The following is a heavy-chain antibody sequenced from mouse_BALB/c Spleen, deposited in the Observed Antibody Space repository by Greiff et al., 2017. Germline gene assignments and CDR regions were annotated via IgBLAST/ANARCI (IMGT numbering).Heavy chain of an antibody. Sequence: EVHLVESGPGLVKPSQSLSLTCTVTGYSITSDYAWNWIRQFPGNKLEWMGYISYSGSTSYNPSLKSRISITRDTSKNQFFLQLNSVTTEDTATYYCARGITTARDYWGQGTTLTVSS. V-gene: IGHV3-2*02. CDR1: GYSITSDYA. D-gene: IGHD1-2*01. J-gene: IGHJ2*01. CDR2: ISYSGST. CDR3: ARGITTARDY.